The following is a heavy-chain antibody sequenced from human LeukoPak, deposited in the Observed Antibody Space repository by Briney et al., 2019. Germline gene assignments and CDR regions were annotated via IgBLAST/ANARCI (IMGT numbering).Heavy chain of an antibody. V-gene: IGHV3-23*01. J-gene: IGHJ5*02. CDR1: EFTFSSYA. CDR3: ARDPIAAAAAGDP. CDR2: ISFSGGST. D-gene: IGHD6-13*01. Sequence: GGSLRLSCAASEFTFSSYAMSWVRQAPGKGLDWVSTISFSGGSTYYADSVKGRFTISRDNSKNTLFLQMNSLRPEDTAVYYCARDPIAAAAAGDPWGQGTLVTVSS.